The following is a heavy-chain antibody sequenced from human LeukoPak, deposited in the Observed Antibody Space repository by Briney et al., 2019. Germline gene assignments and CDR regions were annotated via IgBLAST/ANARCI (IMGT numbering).Heavy chain of an antibody. CDR2: IYTSGST. Sequence: PSETLSLTCTVSGGSISSGSYYWSWIRQPAGKGLEWIGRIYTSGSTNYNPSLKSRATISVDTSKNQFSLKLSSVTAADTAVYYCARDLLAGLGYCSSTSCTEAFDTWGQGTMVTVSS. J-gene: IGHJ3*02. CDR3: ARDLLAGLGYCSSTSCTEAFDT. CDR1: GGSISSGSYY. D-gene: IGHD2-2*01. V-gene: IGHV4-61*02.